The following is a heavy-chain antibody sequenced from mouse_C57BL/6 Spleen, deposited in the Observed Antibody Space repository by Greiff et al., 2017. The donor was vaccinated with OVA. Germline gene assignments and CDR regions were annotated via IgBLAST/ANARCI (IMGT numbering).Heavy chain of an antibody. V-gene: IGHV5-17*01. CDR2: ISSGSSTI. Sequence: EVQLVESGGGLVKPGGSLKLSCAASGFTFSDYGMHWVRQAPVKGLEWVAYISSGSSTIYSADTVKGRFTISRDNAKNTLFLQMTSLRSEDTAMYYCVDGYCFAWFAYWGQGTLVTVSA. J-gene: IGHJ3*01. CDR1: GFTFSDYG. CDR3: VDGYCFAWFAY. D-gene: IGHD2-3*01.